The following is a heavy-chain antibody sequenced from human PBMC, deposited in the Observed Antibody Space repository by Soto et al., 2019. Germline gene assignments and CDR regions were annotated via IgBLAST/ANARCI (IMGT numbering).Heavy chain of an antibody. Sequence: SETLSLTCAVSGGSISSGGYYWSYSGTTYYNPSLKSRVTISVDTSKNQFSLKLSSVTAADTAVYYCARSVDPWGQGTLVTVSS. CDR3: ARSVDP. J-gene: IGHJ5*02. CDR1: GGSISSGGYY. CDR2: SGTT. V-gene: IGHV4-31*11.